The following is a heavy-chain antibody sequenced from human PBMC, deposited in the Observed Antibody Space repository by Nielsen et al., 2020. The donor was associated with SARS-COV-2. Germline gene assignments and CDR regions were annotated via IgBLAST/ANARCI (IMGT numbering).Heavy chain of an antibody. CDR3: ARPRGGSYYGDFDY. CDR2: ISGNSDSA. J-gene: IGHJ4*02. Sequence: ASVKVSCKASGYTFTKYGISWVRQAPGQGLEWMGWISGNSDSAKYVKKFLGRVIMTTDTSTSTAYLEVRSLRSDDTAVYYCARPRGGSYYGDFDYWGQGTLVTVSS. CDR1: GYTFTKYG. V-gene: IGHV1-18*04. D-gene: IGHD1-26*01.